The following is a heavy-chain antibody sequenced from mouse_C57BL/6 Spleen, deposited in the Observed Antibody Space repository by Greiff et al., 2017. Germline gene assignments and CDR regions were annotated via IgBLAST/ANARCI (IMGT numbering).Heavy chain of an antibody. Sequence: QVQLQQSGPELVKPGASVKISCKASGYAFSSSWMNWVKQRPGTGLEWIGRIYPGDGDTNYNGKFKGKATLTADKSSSTAYMQLSSLTSEDSAVYFCANLVARDYWGQGTTLTVSS. J-gene: IGHJ2*01. CDR1: GYAFSSSW. V-gene: IGHV1-82*01. CDR2: IYPGDGDT. CDR3: ANLVARDY. D-gene: IGHD1-1*01.